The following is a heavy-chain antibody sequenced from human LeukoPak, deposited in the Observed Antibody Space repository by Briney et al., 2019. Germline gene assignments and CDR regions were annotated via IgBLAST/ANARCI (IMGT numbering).Heavy chain of an antibody. CDR3: ARGTLVVTERFDN. CDR1: GFTFSSYA. J-gene: IGHJ4*02. CDR2: ISTTGSTT. V-gene: IGHV3-64*01. Sequence: GGSMRLSRVVSGFTFSSYAMHWVRQAPGKGLEYVSGISTTGSTTYCANSVKGRFTISRDNSKNTLYLQMGNLRVEDMAVYYCARGTLVVTERFDNWGQGTLVTVSS. D-gene: IGHD4/OR15-4a*01.